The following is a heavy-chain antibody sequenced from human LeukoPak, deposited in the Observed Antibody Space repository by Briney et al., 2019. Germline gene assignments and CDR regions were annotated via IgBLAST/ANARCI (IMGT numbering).Heavy chain of an antibody. CDR3: AKRPYYYDSRGIGRPFYYYYYMDV. J-gene: IGHJ6*03. V-gene: IGHV3-23*01. Sequence: QPGGSLRLSCAASGFTFSSYAMSWVRQAPGKGLEWVSAISGSGGSTYYADSVKGRFTISRDNSKNTLYLQMNSLRAEDTAVYYCAKRPYYYDSRGIGRPFYYYYYMDVWGKGTTVTVSS. CDR2: ISGSGGST. CDR1: GFTFSSYA. D-gene: IGHD3-22*01.